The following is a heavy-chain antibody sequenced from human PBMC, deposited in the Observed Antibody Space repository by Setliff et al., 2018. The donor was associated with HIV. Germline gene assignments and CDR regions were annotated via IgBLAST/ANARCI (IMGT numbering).Heavy chain of an antibody. V-gene: IGHV4-4*02. J-gene: IGHJ4*02. CDR1: GGSISDNNW. CDR2: IFHSGST. CDR3: ARGPNLLTYYYDSSGYAVGYSDH. D-gene: IGHD3-22*01. Sequence: PSETLSLTCAVSGGSISDNNWWSWVRQPPGKELEWIGEIFHSGSTNYNPSLKSRVTILVDKSKNQLSLRLSSVTAADTAVYYCARGPNLLTYYYDSSGYAVGYSDHWGQGTLVTVSS.